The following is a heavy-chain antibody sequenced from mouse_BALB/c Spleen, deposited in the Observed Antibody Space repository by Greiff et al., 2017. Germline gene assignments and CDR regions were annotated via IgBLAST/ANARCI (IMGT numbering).Heavy chain of an antibody. J-gene: IGHJ2*01. D-gene: IGHD2-1*01. CDR3: ARDYGNYGYFDY. Sequence: EVQGVESGGGLVKPGGSLKLSCAASGFTFSSYAMSWVRQSPEKRLEWVAEISSGGSYTYYPDTVTGRFTISRDNAKNTLYLEMSSLRSEDTAMYYCARDYGNYGYFDYWGQGTTLTVSS. CDR1: GFTFSSYA. CDR2: ISSGGSYT. V-gene: IGHV5-9-4*01.